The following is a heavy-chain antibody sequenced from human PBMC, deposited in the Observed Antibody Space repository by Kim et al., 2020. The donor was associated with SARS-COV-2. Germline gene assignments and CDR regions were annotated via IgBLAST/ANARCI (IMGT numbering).Heavy chain of an antibody. Sequence: ASVKVSCKASGYTFTSYAMHWVRQAPGQRLEWMGWINAGNGNTKYSQKFQGRVTITRDTSASTAYMELSSLRSEDTAVYYCAGDLCHTAMGCYGGFDPWGQGTLVTVSS. D-gene: IGHD5-18*01. J-gene: IGHJ5*02. V-gene: IGHV1-3*01. CDR3: AGDLCHTAMGCYGGFDP. CDR1: GYTFTSYA. CDR2: INAGNGNT.